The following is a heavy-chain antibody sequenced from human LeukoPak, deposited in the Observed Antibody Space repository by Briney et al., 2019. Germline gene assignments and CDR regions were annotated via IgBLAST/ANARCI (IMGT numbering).Heavy chain of an antibody. V-gene: IGHV1-24*01. D-gene: IGHD2-2*01. CDR3: ETDRGLVAAAISFDY. Sequence: ASVKVSCKVSGYTLTELSMHWVRQAPGKGLEWMGGFDPEDGETIYAQKFQGRVTMTEDTSTDTAYMELSSLRSEDTAVYYCETDRGLVAAAISFDYWGGETLVTVSS. CDR2: FDPEDGET. J-gene: IGHJ4*02. CDR1: GYTLTELS.